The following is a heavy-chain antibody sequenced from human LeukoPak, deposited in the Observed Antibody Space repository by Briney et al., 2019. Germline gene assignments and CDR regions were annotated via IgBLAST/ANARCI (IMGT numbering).Heavy chain of an antibody. J-gene: IGHJ4*02. Sequence: GGSLRLSCAASGFTFSSYWMSWVRQAPGKGLEWVSTISGSGGSTYYADSVKGRFTFSRDNSKNTLYLQMNSLRAEDTAVYYCAKDTRYSGSYYFVFDYWGQGTLVTVSS. V-gene: IGHV3-23*01. CDR3: AKDTRYSGSYYFVFDY. D-gene: IGHD1-26*01. CDR1: GFTFSSYW. CDR2: ISGSGGST.